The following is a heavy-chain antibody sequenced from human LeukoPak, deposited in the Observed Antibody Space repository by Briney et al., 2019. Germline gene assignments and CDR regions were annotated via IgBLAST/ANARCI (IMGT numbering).Heavy chain of an antibody. Sequence: GGSLRLSCAASGFTFSTYGLTWVRQAPGKGLEWVSSITVGGCSAYYADSVKGRFTISRDNFKNALYLQMNSLRAEDTAVYYCARRLGVDYWGQGTVVTVSS. J-gene: IGHJ4*02. CDR2: ITVGGCSA. V-gene: IGHV3-23*01. D-gene: IGHD3-16*01. CDR1: GFTFSTYG. CDR3: ARRLGVDY.